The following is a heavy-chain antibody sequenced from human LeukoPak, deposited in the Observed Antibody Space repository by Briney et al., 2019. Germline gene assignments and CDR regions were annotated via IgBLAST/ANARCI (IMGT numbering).Heavy chain of an antibody. CDR1: GFTFSSYG. J-gene: IGHJ5*02. D-gene: IGHD2-2*01. Sequence: GGSLRLSCAASGFTFSSYGMHWVRQAPGKGLEWVAAIWYDGSNKYYADSVKGRFTIPRDNSKNTLYLQMNSLRAEDTAVYYCARGSQAGYCSSTSCSARINWFDPWGQGTLVTVSS. V-gene: IGHV3-33*01. CDR3: ARGSQAGYCSSTSCSARINWFDP. CDR2: IWYDGSNK.